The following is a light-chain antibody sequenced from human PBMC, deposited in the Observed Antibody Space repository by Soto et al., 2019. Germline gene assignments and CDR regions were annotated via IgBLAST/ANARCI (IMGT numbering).Light chain of an antibody. Sequence: QSALTQPASVSASPGQSITISCTGTSSDVGTYDDVSWYRQHPGKGPKLLIYEVTNRPSGVSNRFSGSKSGNTASLTISGLQAEDESDYYRSSYTISSTYVFGSGTKVTVL. V-gene: IGLV2-14*01. CDR2: EVT. CDR1: SSDVGTYDD. CDR3: SSYTISSTYV. J-gene: IGLJ1*01.